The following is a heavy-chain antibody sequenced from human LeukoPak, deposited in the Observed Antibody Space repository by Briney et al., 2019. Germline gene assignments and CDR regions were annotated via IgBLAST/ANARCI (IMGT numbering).Heavy chain of an antibody. V-gene: IGHV3-20*04. D-gene: IGHD2-2*01. J-gene: IGHJ5*02. CDR3: ARDPFCSSSTGCYSEDWFDP. CDR2: ITWNGDKT. CDR1: GFKFDDYD. Sequence: RSGGSLRLSCTASGFKFDDYDMSWVRQVPGKGLEWVSGITWNGDKTGYSDSVRGRFAISRDNTKKSLYLQMSSLRAEDTALYYCARDPFCSSSTGCYSEDWFDPWGPGTLVTVSS.